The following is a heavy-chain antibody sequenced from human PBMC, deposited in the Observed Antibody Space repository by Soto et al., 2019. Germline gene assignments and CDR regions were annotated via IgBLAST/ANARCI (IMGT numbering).Heavy chain of an antibody. J-gene: IGHJ6*03. CDR3: ARVRQLVGYVYYYMDV. CDR1: GYTFTNYG. Sequence: QVQLLQSGAEVKKPGASVKVCCKASGYTFTNYGITWVRQAPGQGLEWMGWISAYNGNTHHTQRLQGRVTMTTDTSTSTAYMELRGLRSDDTAVYYGARVRQLVGYVYYYMDVWGKGTTVTVSS. CDR2: ISAYNGNT. D-gene: IGHD6-6*01. V-gene: IGHV1-18*01.